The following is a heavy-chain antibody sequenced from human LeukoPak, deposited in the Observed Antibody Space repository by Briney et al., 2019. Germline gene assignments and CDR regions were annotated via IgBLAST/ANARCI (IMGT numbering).Heavy chain of an antibody. Sequence: MGIINPNGGSTSYAQKFQGRVTMTRDTSTSTVYMELSSLRSEDTAVYYCAREGSVWFIDYWGQGTLVTVSS. V-gene: IGHV1-46*01. D-gene: IGHD6-13*01. CDR2: INPNGGST. CDR3: AREGSVWFIDY. J-gene: IGHJ4*02.